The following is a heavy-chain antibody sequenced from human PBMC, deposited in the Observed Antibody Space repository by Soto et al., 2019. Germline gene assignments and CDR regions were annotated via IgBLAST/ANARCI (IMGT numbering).Heavy chain of an antibody. V-gene: IGHV4-59*01. J-gene: IGHJ5*02. Sequence: SETLSLTCTVSGGSISSYYWSWIRQPPGKGLEWIGYIYYSGSTNYNPSLKSRVTISVDTSKNQFSLKLSSVTAADTAVYYCARTPGDMKYQLLFWFDPWGQGTLVTVSS. CDR2: IYYSGST. CDR3: ARTPGDMKYQLLFWFDP. D-gene: IGHD2-2*01. CDR1: GGSISSYY.